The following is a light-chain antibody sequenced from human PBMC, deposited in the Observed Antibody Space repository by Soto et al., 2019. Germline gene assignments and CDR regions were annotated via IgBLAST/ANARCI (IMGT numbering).Light chain of an antibody. CDR1: QSIGGW. CDR3: QQYYTYPWT. J-gene: IGKJ1*01. V-gene: IGKV1-5*03. Sequence: DIQMTQSPPTLSVSVGDRVTITCRASQSIGGWLAWYQQKGGKAPKLLIQEVSILQSGVPSRFSGRGSGTEFTLSISSLQPDDFATYYCQQYYTYPWTFGQGTKVDIK. CDR2: EVS.